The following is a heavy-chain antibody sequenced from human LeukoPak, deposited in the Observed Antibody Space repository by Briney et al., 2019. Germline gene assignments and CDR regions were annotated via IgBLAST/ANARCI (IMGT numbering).Heavy chain of an antibody. CDR1: GFTFGHYW. D-gene: IGHD3-10*01. V-gene: IGHV3-7*01. CDR2: TNQDGSEK. Sequence: PGGSLRLSCVGSGFTFGHYWMSWVRQAPWKGLEWVANTNQDGSEKYYVDAVKGRFTISRDNAKNSVYLQMNNLGAEDTAVYYCARDVYGSGTWGQGNLVTVSS. J-gene: IGHJ4*02. CDR3: ARDVYGSGT.